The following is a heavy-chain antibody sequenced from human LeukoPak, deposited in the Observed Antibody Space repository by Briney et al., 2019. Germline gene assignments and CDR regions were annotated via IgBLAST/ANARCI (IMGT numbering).Heavy chain of an antibody. Sequence: PSGTLSLTCSVSGVSISTYYWSWIRQPPGKGLEWMGYIHYTGSTNYKPSLKSRVTISVDTSKRQLSLMLRAVTAADTAVYYCARDIYGSGHGWFDVWGQGTLVTVSS. CDR2: IHYTGST. J-gene: IGHJ5*02. CDR3: ARDIYGSGHGWFDV. V-gene: IGHV4-59*01. D-gene: IGHD3-10*01. CDR1: GVSISTYY.